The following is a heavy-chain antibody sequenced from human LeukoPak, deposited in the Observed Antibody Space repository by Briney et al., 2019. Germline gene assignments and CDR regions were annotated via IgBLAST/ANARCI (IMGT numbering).Heavy chain of an antibody. J-gene: IGHJ4*02. Sequence: GGSLRLSCAASGLTFSSHWMHWVRQAPGKGLEWVSSISSSSSYIYYADSVKGRFTISRDNAKNSLYLQMNSLRAEDTAVYYCARDSGAIDYWGQGTLVTVSS. V-gene: IGHV3-21*01. CDR2: ISSSSSYI. D-gene: IGHD3-10*01. CDR3: ARDSGAIDY. CDR1: GLTFSSHW.